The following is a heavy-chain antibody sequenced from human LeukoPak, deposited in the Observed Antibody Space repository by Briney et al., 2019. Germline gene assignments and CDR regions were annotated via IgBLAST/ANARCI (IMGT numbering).Heavy chain of an antibody. CDR2: INPNSGGT. D-gene: IGHD6-19*01. J-gene: IGHJ4*02. CDR1: GYTFTGYY. V-gene: IGHV1-2*02. CDR3: ATDLFRRPLTIGGWYFDVSL. Sequence: ASVKVSCKASGYTFTGYYIHWVRQAPGQGLEWMGWINPNSGGTNYAQKFQGRVTMTEDTSTDTAYMELSSLRSEDTAVYYCATDLFRRPLTIGGWYFDVSLWGQGTLVTVSS.